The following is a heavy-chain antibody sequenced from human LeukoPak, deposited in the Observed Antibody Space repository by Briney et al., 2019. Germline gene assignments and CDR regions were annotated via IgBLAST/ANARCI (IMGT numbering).Heavy chain of an antibody. CDR2: IYHSGST. D-gene: IGHD2-2*01. CDR3: ARLVFYQLPPDVYDGFDI. J-gene: IGHJ3*02. CDR1: GYSISSGYY. V-gene: IGHV4-38-2*01. Sequence: KPSETLSLTCAVSGYSISSGYYWGWIRQPPGKGLEWIGNIYHSGSTYHNPSLKSQVTISLDQSKNPFSLKLSSVTAADTAVYYCARLVFYQLPPDVYDGFDIWGQGTMVTVSS.